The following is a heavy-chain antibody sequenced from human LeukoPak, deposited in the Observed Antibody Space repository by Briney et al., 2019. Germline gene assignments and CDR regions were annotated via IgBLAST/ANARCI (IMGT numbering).Heavy chain of an antibody. J-gene: IGHJ4*02. CDR2: ISSNEYDT. CDR1: GFTFSAYF. CDR3: VKDLNGTWSFDY. D-gene: IGHD2-8*01. Sequence: GGSLRLSCSASGFTFSAYFMQWVRQAPGKGLEYVSSISSNEYDTYYADSVKGRFTISRDNSENTLFLQMSSLRAEDTAVYYCVKDLNGTWSFDYWGQGTLVTVSS. V-gene: IGHV3-64D*06.